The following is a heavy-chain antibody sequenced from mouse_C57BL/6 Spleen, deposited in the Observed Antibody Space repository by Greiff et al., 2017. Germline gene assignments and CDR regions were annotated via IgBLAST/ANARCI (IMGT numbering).Heavy chain of an antibody. J-gene: IGHJ3*01. CDR3: AREEGGQLRLTWFAY. D-gene: IGHD3-2*02. V-gene: IGHV1-52*01. CDR1: GYTFTSYW. Sequence: QVQLQQPGAELVRPGSSVKLSCKASGYTFTSYWMHWVKQRPIQGLEWIGNIDPSDSETHYNQKFKDKATLTVDKSSSTAYMQLSSLTSEDSAVYYCAREEGGQLRLTWFAYWGQGTLVTVSA. CDR2: IDPSDSET.